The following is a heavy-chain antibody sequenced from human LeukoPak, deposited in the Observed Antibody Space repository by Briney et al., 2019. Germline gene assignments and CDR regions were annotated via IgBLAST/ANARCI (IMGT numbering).Heavy chain of an antibody. D-gene: IGHD2-2*01. J-gene: IGHJ5*02. CDR3: ARGPISSNPGT. CDR2: VSADGSST. CDR1: GFTFSTYW. Sequence: PGGTLRLSCAASGFTFSTYWMHWVRQAPGKGLVWVSRVSADGSSTTYADSVKGRFTISRDNAKNTLYLQMNSPRVEDTAIYYCARGPISSNPGTWGQGTLVTVSS. V-gene: IGHV3-74*01.